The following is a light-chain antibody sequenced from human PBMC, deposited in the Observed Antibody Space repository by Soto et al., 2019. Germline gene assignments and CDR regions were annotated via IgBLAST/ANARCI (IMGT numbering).Light chain of an antibody. CDR3: CSYAGSSFFV. Sequence: QSALTQPASVSGSPGQWITISCTGTSSDVGSYNLVSWYQQHPGKAPKLMIYEGSKRPSGVSNRFSGSKSGNTASLTISGLQAEDEADYYCCSYAGSSFFVFGTGTKLTVL. CDR1: SSDVGSYNL. V-gene: IGLV2-23*01. CDR2: EGS. J-gene: IGLJ1*01.